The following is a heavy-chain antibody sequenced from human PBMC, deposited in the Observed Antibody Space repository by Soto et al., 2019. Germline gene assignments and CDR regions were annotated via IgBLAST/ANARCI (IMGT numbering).Heavy chain of an antibody. CDR2: IFSSDEK. Sequence: QVTLKESGPVLVKPTETLTLTCTVSGFSLTNNKMGVRWIRQPPGKALEWLANIFSSDEKSYSTSLKSRVTTSQDTSQSQGVLKVTNMDPVDTATYYGARISGGSPYYYAMDVWGQGTTVTVSS. CDR3: ARISGGSPYYYAMDV. CDR1: GFSLTNNKMG. D-gene: IGHD3-10*01. J-gene: IGHJ6*02. V-gene: IGHV2-26*01.